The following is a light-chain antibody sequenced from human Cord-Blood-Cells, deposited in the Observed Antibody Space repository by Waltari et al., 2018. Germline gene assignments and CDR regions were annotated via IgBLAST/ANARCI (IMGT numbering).Light chain of an antibody. CDR3: QQYDNLPLT. CDR1: QDISNY. J-gene: IGKJ4*01. CDR2: DAS. Sequence: DIHMTQSPYSLSASVEDRVSLTRQASQDISNYLNWYQQKPGKAPKLLIYDASNLETGVPSRFSGSGSGTDFTFTISSLQPEDIATYYCQQYDNLPLTFGGGTKVEIK. V-gene: IGKV1-33*01.